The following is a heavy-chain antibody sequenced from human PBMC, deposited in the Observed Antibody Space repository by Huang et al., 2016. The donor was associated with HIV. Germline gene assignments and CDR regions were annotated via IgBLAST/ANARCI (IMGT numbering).Heavy chain of an antibody. V-gene: IGHV4-34*02. Sequence: QMQLQQRGAGLLKPSEILSLTCGVSGGSFTGNYLTWIRQAPGKGLEGIGEVNDSGATNSSPSLNGRVTISLDKSNRELSLNLRSVTAADTAVYYCARQWTILEWLLGLDVWGQGTTVIVSS. CDR3: ARQWTILEWLLGLDV. CDR1: GGSFTGNY. J-gene: IGHJ6*02. D-gene: IGHD3-3*01. CDR2: VNDSGAT.